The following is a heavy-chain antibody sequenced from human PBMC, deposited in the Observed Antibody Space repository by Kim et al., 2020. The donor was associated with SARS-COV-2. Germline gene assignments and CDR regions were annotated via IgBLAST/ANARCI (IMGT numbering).Heavy chain of an antibody. CDR3: ARGRRAIVVVTGGWFDP. V-gene: IGHV4-34*01. J-gene: IGHJ5*02. D-gene: IGHD2-21*02. Sequence: SETLSLTCAVYGGSFSGYYWSWIRQPPGKGLEWIGEINHSGSTNYSPSLKSRVTISVDTSKNQFSLKLSSVTAADTAVYYCARGRRAIVVVTGGWFDPWGQGTLVTVSS. CDR1: GGSFSGYY. CDR2: INHSGST.